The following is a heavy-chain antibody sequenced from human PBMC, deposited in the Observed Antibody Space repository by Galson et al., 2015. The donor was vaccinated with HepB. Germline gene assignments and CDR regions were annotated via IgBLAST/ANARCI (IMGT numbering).Heavy chain of an antibody. D-gene: IGHD1-14*01. Sequence: SLRLSCAALGFIFSDHYMDWVRQAPGKGLEWVGRSRNRANSYTTEYAASVKGRFTISRDESKNSVYLQMNSLRTDDTAVYFCVRDVTSKTTDCWGQGTRVTVSS. J-gene: IGHJ4*02. V-gene: IGHV3-72*01. CDR2: SRNRANSYTT. CDR1: GFIFSDHY. CDR3: VRDVTSKTTDC.